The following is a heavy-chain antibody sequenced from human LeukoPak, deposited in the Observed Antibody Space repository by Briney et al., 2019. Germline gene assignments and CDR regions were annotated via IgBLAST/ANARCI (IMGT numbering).Heavy chain of an antibody. V-gene: IGHV4-4*09. CDR2: IYTSGST. D-gene: IGHD1-26*01. Sequence: SETLSLTCTVSGGSTSSYYWSWIRQPPGKGLEWIGYIYTSGSTNYNPSLKSRVTISVDTSKNQFSLKLSSVTAADTAVYYCAREVGATISWGQGTLVTVSS. J-gene: IGHJ5*02. CDR1: GGSTSSYY. CDR3: AREVGATIS.